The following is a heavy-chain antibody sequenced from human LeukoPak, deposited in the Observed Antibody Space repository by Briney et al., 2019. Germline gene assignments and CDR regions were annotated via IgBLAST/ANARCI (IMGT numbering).Heavy chain of an antibody. CDR3: AKVQSSTGWYTFFDY. Sequence: PGGSLGLSCAASGFTVSSNYMSWVRQAPGKGLEWVSVIYSGGSTYYADSVKGRFTISRDNSKNTLYFQMNSLRAEDTAVYYCAKVQSSTGWYTFFDYWGQGALVTVSS. CDR2: IYSGGST. D-gene: IGHD6-19*01. V-gene: IGHV3-66*01. J-gene: IGHJ4*02. CDR1: GFTVSSNY.